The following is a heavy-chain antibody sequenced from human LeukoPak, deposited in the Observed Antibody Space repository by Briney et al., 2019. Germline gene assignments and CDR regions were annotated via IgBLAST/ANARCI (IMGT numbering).Heavy chain of an antibody. Sequence: GASVKVSCKASGYTFTGYYMHWVRQAPGQGLEWMGWINPNSGGTNYAQKSQGRVTMTRDTSISTAYMELSRLRSDDTAVYYCARVAVVVVPAAALGYWGQGTLVTVSS. D-gene: IGHD2-2*01. J-gene: IGHJ4*02. CDR3: ARVAVVVVPAAALGY. CDR1: GYTFTGYY. CDR2: INPNSGGT. V-gene: IGHV1-2*02.